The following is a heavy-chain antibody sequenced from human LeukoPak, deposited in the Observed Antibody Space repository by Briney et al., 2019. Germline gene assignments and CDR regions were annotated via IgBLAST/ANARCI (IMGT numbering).Heavy chain of an antibody. J-gene: IGHJ6*02. Sequence: GGSLRLSCAASGLTVSSNYMSWVRHTPGKGLEWVSLIYSGGSTYYADSVKGRFTISRDNSKNTLYLQMNSLRAEDTAVYYCAGRDNGYYYGMDVWGQGTTVTVSS. V-gene: IGHV3-66*01. CDR1: GLTVSSNY. D-gene: IGHD2-8*01. CDR2: IYSGGST. CDR3: AGRDNGYYYGMDV.